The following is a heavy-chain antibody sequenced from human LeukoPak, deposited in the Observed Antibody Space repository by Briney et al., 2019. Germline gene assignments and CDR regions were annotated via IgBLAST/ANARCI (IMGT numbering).Heavy chain of an antibody. J-gene: IGHJ4*02. CDR1: GGSFSVYY. V-gene: IGHV4-34*01. D-gene: IGHD4-17*01. CDR3: ARSTVATADY. Sequence: SETLSLTCAVYGGSFSVYYWSWIRQPQGKGLEWIGEINHSGSTNYNPSLKSRVTISVDTSKNQFSLKLSSVTAADTAVYYCARSTVATADYWGQGTLVTVSS. CDR2: INHSGST.